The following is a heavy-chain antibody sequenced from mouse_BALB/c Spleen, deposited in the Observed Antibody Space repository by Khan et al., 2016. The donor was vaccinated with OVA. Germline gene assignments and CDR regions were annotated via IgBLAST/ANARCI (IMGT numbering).Heavy chain of an antibody. V-gene: IGHV3-2*02. CDR3: ARVYGGDFDY. CDR2: ISYSGNT. D-gene: IGHD1-1*01. CDR1: GYLITSDYA. J-gene: IGHJ2*01. Sequence: EVQLVETGPGLVKPSQSLSLICTVTGYLITSDYAWNWIRQLPGNKLEWMGFISYSGNTKYNPTLQSRISITRDTSKNQFFLQLNSVTTEDTATYYCARVYGGDFDYWGQGTTLTVSS.